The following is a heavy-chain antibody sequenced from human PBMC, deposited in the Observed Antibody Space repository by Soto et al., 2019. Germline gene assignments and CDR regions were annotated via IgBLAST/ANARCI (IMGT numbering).Heavy chain of an antibody. CDR2: IHYSGTT. CDR3: AAGEASSRYLGPYYLHX. V-gene: IGHV4-59*01. Sequence: SETLSLTCPVSGGSMRSCFWTWIRQPPGKGLEWILYIHYSGTTSFFPAYNPSLRSRVTISEETYKNQFSLKLLSVTTADTAVYFCAAGEASSRYLGPYYLHXWGQGTLVPVSX. CDR1: GGSMRSCF. J-gene: IGHJ4*02. D-gene: IGHD6-13*01.